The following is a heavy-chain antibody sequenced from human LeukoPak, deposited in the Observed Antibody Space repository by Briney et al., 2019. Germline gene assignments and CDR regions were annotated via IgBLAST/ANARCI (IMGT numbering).Heavy chain of an antibody. J-gene: IGHJ3*02. Sequence: GGTLRLSRAASGFTFSSYSMNWARPAPAKGLEWGSSISSSSSYIHYADSVKGRFTISRDNAKNSLYLQMNSLRAEDTAVYYCARAVMGIAAAGTSLGAFDIWGQGTMVTVSS. D-gene: IGHD6-13*01. V-gene: IGHV3-21*01. CDR3: ARAVMGIAAAGTSLGAFDI. CDR1: GFTFSSYS. CDR2: ISSSSSYI.